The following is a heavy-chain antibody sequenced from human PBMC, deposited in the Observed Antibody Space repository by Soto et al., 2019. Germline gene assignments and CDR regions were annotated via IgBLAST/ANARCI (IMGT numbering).Heavy chain of an antibody. J-gene: IGHJ4*02. Sequence: XSVKVSCKASGYSFIGFYMHWVRQAPGQGLEWMGWINPNSGGTKSAEKFQGRVTMTRDTSISTAYMELSRLTSDDTAVYYCESAEVTGTAGLDFWGQGTQVTVSS. CDR1: GYSFIGFY. CDR2: INPNSGGT. D-gene: IGHD6-19*01. V-gene: IGHV1-2*02. CDR3: ESAEVTGTAGLDF.